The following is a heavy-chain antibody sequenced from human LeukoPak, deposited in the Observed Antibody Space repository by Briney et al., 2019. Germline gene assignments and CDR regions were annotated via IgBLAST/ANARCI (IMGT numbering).Heavy chain of an antibody. Sequence: ASVKVSCKASGYTFTGYYMHWVRQAPGQGLEWMGWINPNSGGTNYAQKFQGTVTMTRDTSISTAYMELSRLRSDDTAVYYCARLSQTTTEMDYWGQGTLVTVSS. CDR3: ARLSQTTTEMDY. V-gene: IGHV1-2*02. D-gene: IGHD1-26*01. CDR1: GYTFTGYY. J-gene: IGHJ4*02. CDR2: INPNSGGT.